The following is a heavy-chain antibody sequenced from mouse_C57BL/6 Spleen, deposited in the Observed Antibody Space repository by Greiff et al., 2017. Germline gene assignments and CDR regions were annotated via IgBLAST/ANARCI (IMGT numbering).Heavy chain of an antibody. J-gene: IGHJ3*01. CDR2: IDPETGGT. CDR3: TRREITRGFAY. Sequence: VQLKESGAELVRPGASVTLSCKASGYTFTDYEMHWVKQTPVHGLEWIGAIDPETGGTAYNQKFKGKAILTADKSSSTAYMELRSLTSEDSAVYYCTRREITRGFAYWGQGTLVTVSA. CDR1: GYTFTDYE. D-gene: IGHD2-4*01. V-gene: IGHV1-15*01.